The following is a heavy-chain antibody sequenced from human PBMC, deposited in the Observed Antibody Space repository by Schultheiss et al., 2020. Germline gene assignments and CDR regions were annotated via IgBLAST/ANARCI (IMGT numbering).Heavy chain of an antibody. CDR1: GGSFSGYY. Sequence: SETLSLTCAVYGGSFSGYYWSWIRQPPGKGLEWIGTIYYRGSTYYNPSLKSRVTISVDTSKNQFSLRLSSVTAADTAVYYCARGGRLGYFQHWGQGTLVTVSS. CDR3: ARGGRLGYFQH. D-gene: IGHD3-16*01. CDR2: IYYRGST. V-gene: IGHV4-59*04. J-gene: IGHJ1*01.